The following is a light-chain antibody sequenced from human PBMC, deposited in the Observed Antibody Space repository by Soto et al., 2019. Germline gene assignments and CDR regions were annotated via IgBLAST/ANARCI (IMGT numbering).Light chain of an antibody. CDR2: RNN. Sequence: QSVLTQPPSASGTPGQGVTNSCSGSTSNIGSNYVYWYQQLPGTAPKLLIYRNNQRPSGVPDRFSGSKSGTSASLAISGLRSDDEADYFCATWDDSLNGFYVFGPGTKLTVL. CDR3: ATWDDSLNGFYV. V-gene: IGLV1-47*01. CDR1: TSNIGSNY. J-gene: IGLJ1*01.